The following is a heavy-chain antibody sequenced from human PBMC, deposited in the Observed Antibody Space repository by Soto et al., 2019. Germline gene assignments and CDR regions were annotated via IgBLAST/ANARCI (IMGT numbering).Heavy chain of an antibody. V-gene: IGHV3-7*03. CDR1: GFRFSDYP. D-gene: IGHD4-4*01. CDR2: INRRGTST. J-gene: IGHJ5*02. CDR3: AKDPADYSNYGWFDP. Sequence: PGGSLRLSCVGSGFRFSDYPLNWVRQAPGQGLEWVANINRRGTSTNYVDSVRGRFSTSRDSTRNSLYLNMNSLRAEDTAVYYCAKDPADYSNYGWFDPWGQGTLVTVSS.